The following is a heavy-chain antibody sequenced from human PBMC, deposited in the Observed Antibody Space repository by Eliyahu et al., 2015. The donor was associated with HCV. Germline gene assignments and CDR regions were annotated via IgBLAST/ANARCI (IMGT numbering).Heavy chain of an antibody. CDR1: GGSISSGSYY. Sequence: QVQLQESGPGLVKPSQTLSLTCXVSGGSISSGSYYWSWIRQPAGKGLEWIGRIYTRGSTNYNPSLKSRVTISVDTSKNQFSLKLSSVTAADTAVYYCARDQYCSGGSCYDWFDPWGQGTLVTVSS. D-gene: IGHD2-15*01. J-gene: IGHJ5*02. CDR2: IYTRGST. V-gene: IGHV4-61*02. CDR3: ARDQYCSGGSCYDWFDP.